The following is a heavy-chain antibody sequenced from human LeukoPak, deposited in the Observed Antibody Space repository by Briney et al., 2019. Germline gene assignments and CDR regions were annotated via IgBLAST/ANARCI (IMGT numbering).Heavy chain of an antibody. Sequence: PGGSLRLSCAASGFTFSSYALSWVRQAPGKGLEWVSAISGSGGSTYYADSVKGRFTISRDNSKNTLYLQMNSLRAEDTAVYYCAVAYGDREAFDYWGQGTLVTVSS. CDR2: ISGSGGST. D-gene: IGHD4-17*01. CDR3: AVAYGDREAFDY. J-gene: IGHJ4*02. CDR1: GFTFSSYA. V-gene: IGHV3-23*01.